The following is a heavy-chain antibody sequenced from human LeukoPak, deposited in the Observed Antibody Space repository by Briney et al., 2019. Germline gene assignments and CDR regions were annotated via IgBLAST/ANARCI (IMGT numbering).Heavy chain of an antibody. D-gene: IGHD2-8*01. CDR2: ITGDGNSA. CDR3: ARDNNGYDS. CDR1: GFTFGNYW. Sequence: GGSLRLSCAASGFTFGNYWMHWVRQAPGKGLVWVSRITGDGNSANYADSVKARFTISRDNAKNTLYLQMSSLRAEDTAVYYCARDNNGYDSWGQGTLVTAAS. J-gene: IGHJ5*01. V-gene: IGHV3-74*01.